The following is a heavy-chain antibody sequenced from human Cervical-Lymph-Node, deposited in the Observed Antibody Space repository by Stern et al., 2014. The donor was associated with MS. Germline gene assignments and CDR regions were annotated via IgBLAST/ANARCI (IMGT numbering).Heavy chain of an antibody. Sequence: QLQLQESGPGLVTPSGTLSLNCAVSGWSISSNNWWSWVRQPPGQGLEWIGEIYHSGSTVYNPSLKRRVFISVDKSKNHFSLTVNSVTAADTAVYYCARGSITTGWPYFFDYWGQGTLVTVSS. CDR3: ARGSITTGWPYFFDY. V-gene: IGHV4-4*02. J-gene: IGHJ4*02. CDR1: GWSISSNNW. D-gene: IGHD6-19*01. CDR2: IYHSGST.